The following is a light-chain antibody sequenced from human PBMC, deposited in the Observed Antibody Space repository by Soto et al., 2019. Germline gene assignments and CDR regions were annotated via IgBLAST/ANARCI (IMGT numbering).Light chain of an antibody. J-gene: IGKJ1*01. CDR2: KSS. CDR1: QSISMW. CDR3: QQYNRYWT. V-gene: IGKV1-5*03. Sequence: DIQMTQSPSTLSASIGDRVTITCRASQSISMWLAWYQHKPGKAPKLLIYKSSTLESGVPSRFSGRVSATEITLPLSILQPYDVATDHYQQYNRYWTFGQGAKVEIK.